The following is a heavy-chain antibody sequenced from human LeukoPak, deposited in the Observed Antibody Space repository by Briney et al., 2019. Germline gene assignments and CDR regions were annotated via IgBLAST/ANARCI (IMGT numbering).Heavy chain of an antibody. V-gene: IGHV3-7*01. Sequence: GGSLRLSCAVSGFTFSSYWMTWVRQAPGKGLEWVANINQDGSEKYYVDSVKGRFTISRDNSKNTLYLQMNSLRAEDTAVYYCAKEGGIAAAGYYYYGMDVWGQGTTVTVSS. CDR3: AKEGGIAAAGYYYYGMDV. CDR1: GFTFSSYW. D-gene: IGHD6-13*01. CDR2: INQDGSEK. J-gene: IGHJ6*02.